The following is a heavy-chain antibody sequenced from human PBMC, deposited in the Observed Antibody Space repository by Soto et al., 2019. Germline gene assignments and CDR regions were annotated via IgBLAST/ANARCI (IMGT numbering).Heavy chain of an antibody. V-gene: IGHV3-9*01. D-gene: IGHD1-26*01. CDR2: INWNSDKV. J-gene: IGHJ5*01. Sequence: VLLVESGGGLVQPGRSLRLSCAVSGFNFGNYAMHWVRKAPGKGLEWVAAINWNSDKVAYAGSVLGRFTIFRDSAKNSLHLQMNELTTEETALYYCAKDKGGTPYYIDSWGRGILVTVS. CDR1: GFNFGNYA. CDR3: AKDKGGTPYYIDS.